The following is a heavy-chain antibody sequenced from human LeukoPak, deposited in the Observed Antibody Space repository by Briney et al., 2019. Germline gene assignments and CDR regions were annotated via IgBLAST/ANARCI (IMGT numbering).Heavy chain of an antibody. Sequence: ASVKVSCKASGYTFTSYAMHWVRQAPGQRLEWMGWINAGNGNTNYAQKLQGRVTMTTDTSTSTAYMELRSLRSDDTAVYYCARSPRVNNWFDPWGQGTLVTVSS. CDR2: INAGNGNT. J-gene: IGHJ5*02. CDR1: GYTFTSYA. CDR3: ARSPRVNNWFDP. V-gene: IGHV1-3*01.